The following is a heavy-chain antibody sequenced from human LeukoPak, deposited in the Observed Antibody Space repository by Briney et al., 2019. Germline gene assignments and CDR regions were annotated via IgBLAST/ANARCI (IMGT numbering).Heavy chain of an antibody. V-gene: IGHV1-46*01. J-gene: IGHJ3*02. CDR3: ARVYSSSWYATSDAFDI. CDR1: GYTFTSYY. Sequence: ASVKVSCKASGYTFTSYYMHWVRQAPGQGLEWMGIINPSGGSTSYAQKFQGRVTMTRDTSTSTVYMELSSLRSEDTAVYYCARVYSSSWYATSDAFDIWGQGTMVTVSS. D-gene: IGHD6-13*01. CDR2: INPSGGST.